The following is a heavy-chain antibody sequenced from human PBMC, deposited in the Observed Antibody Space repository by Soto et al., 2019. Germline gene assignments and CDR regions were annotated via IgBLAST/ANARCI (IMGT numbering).Heavy chain of an antibody. CDR2: VNHGGST. J-gene: IGHJ4*02. CDR3: ARAAFAACGPFDK. Sequence: QVQLHQGSAGLLKPAETLTLPCAVSGGSFSGFFWGWIRPPPGQGLAWIGEVNHGGSTNYNPSLKSRVTISSDTSKNHFSLTLRSVTAAYTAVYYYARAAFAACGPFDKWCQGALVTVSS. V-gene: IGHV4-34*01. CDR1: GGSFSGFF. D-gene: IGHD2-21*01.